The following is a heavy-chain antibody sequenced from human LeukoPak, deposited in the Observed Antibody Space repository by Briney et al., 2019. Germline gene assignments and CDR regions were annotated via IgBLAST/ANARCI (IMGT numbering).Heavy chain of an antibody. CDR3: ARDLIYDNTGSARDTNDAFDI. V-gene: IGHV1-18*04. CDR1: GYTFTSYG. D-gene: IGHD5-18*01. CDR2: ITPYNNNA. J-gene: IGHJ3*02. Sequence: ASVKVSCKASGYTFTSYGINWVRQAPGQGLEWMGWITPYNNNANYAQKFQGRVTMTTDTSTDIAYMDLRSLGSDDTAMYYCARDLIYDNTGSARDTNDAFDIWGQGTMLIVSS.